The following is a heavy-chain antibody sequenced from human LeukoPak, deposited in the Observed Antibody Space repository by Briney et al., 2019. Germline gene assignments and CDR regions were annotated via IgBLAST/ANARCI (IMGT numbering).Heavy chain of an antibody. CDR2: IYHNGST. Sequence: KSSETLSLTCTVSGGSISSSSYYWGWIRQPPGKGLEWIGSIYHNGSTYYNPSLKGRVTMSVDTSKNHFSLMLGSVTAADTAVYYCAREVGWLHPAGAFDIWGQGTLVPVSS. D-gene: IGHD3-10*01. CDR1: GGSISSSSYY. V-gene: IGHV4-39*02. CDR3: AREVGWLHPAGAFDI. J-gene: IGHJ3*02.